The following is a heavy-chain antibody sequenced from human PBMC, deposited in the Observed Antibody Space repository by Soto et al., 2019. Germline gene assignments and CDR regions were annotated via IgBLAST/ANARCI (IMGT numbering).Heavy chain of an antibody. CDR2: SIPIFGTA. CDR1: GGTFSSYA. J-gene: IGHJ5*02. Sequence: QVQLVQSGAEVKKPGSSVKVSCKASGGTFSSYAISWVRQAPGQGLEWMGGSIPIFGTANYAQKFQGRVTITADESTSTAYMELSSLRSEDTAVYYCAVKGAMPIPSYNWFDPWGQGTLVTVSS. V-gene: IGHV1-69*01. D-gene: IGHD2-2*01. CDR3: AVKGAMPIPSYNWFDP.